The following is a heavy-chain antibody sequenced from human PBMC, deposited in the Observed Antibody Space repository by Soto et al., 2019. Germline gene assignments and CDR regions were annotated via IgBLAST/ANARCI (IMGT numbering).Heavy chain of an antibody. J-gene: IGHJ4*02. V-gene: IGHV3-30*03. CDR2: ISNDGTKK. CDR3: ARDVAMPTGLGLGY. CDR1: GFAFTNYG. Sequence: GGSLRLSCAASGFAFTNYGFHWVRQAPGKGLEWVAHISNDGTKKFYADSVKGRFTISRDNSETTVYLHLTSLRPDDTALFYCARDVAMPTGLGLGYWGQGTLVTVS. D-gene: IGHD4-4*01.